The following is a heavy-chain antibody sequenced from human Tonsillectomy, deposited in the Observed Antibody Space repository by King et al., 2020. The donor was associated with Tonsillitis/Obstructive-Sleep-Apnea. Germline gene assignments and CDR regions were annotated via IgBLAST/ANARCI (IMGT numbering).Heavy chain of an antibody. V-gene: IGHV3-48*03. CDR3: ARVGLAQLLSDAFDI. J-gene: IGHJ3*02. CDR1: GFTFSSYE. Sequence: VQLVESGGGLVQPGGSLRLSCAASGFTFSSYEMNWVRQAPGKGLEWVSYISRSGSAIFYADSVKGRFTISRDNAKSSLYLQMNSLRAEDTAVYYCARVGLAQLLSDAFDIWGQGTMVTVSS. D-gene: IGHD2-2*01. CDR2: ISRSGSAI.